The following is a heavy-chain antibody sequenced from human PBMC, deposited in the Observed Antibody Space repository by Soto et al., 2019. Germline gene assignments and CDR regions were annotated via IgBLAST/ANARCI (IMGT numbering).Heavy chain of an antibody. CDR1: GYTFTSYD. D-gene: IGHD2-8*01. V-gene: IGHV1-8*01. CDR2: MNPNSGNT. Sequence: ASVKVSCKASGYTFTSYDINWVRQATGQGLEWMGWMNPNSGNTGYAQKFQGRVTMTRNTSISTAYMELSSLRSEDTAVYYCARGPLSLAWYCTNGVCYSYGMDVWGQGTTVTVSS. CDR3: ARGPLSLAWYCTNGVCYSYGMDV. J-gene: IGHJ6*02.